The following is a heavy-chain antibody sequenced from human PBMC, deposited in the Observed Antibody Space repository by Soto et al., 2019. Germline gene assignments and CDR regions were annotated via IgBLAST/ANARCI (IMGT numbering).Heavy chain of an antibody. CDR2: IYSGGRT. V-gene: IGHV3-53*01. Sequence: PGGSLRLSCAASGFSVSSNYMSWVRQAPGKGLEWVSVIYSGGRTYYADSVKGRFTISRDNSKNTLYLQMNSLRAEDTAVYYCARDVGYYDSIYWGQGTLVTVSS. CDR1: GFSVSSNY. D-gene: IGHD3-22*01. CDR3: ARDVGYYDSIY. J-gene: IGHJ4*02.